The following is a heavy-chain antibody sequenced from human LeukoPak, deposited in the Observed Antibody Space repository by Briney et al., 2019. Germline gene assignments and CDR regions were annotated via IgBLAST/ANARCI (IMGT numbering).Heavy chain of an antibody. CDR1: GFTFSTYW. Sequence: SGGSLRLSCATSGFTFSTYWMSWVRQAPGRGLEWVANIKQDGSEKNYLESVKGRFTISRDNAKNSLYLQMNSLRVEDTAVYYCARAIATSYWGQGSLVTVSS. J-gene: IGHJ1*01. CDR3: ARAIATSY. CDR2: IKQDGSEK. D-gene: IGHD6-13*01. V-gene: IGHV3-7*01.